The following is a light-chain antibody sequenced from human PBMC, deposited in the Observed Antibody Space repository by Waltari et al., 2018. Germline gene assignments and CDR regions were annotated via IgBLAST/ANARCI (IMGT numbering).Light chain of an antibody. Sequence: EIVLTQSPGTLSLSVGERATVSCRASESVSRSLAWYQQKPGQAPRLLIYGASTRATGITDRCSGSGSGTDFSRTISRLEPDDFAVYYCQHYLRLPVTFGQGTTVEI. J-gene: IGKJ1*01. CDR3: QHYLRLPVT. CDR1: ESVSRS. CDR2: GAS. V-gene: IGKV3-20*01.